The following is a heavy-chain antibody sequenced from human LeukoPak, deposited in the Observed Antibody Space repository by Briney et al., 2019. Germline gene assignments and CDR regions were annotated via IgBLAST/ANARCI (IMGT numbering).Heavy chain of an antibody. Sequence: GGSLRLSCAASGITFSNYWMSWVRQAPGKGLEWVANINQDSSEKYYVDSVKGRFTISRDNAKNSLYLQLNTLRPEDTAVYYCVQGWRDNWGQGTPVTVSS. J-gene: IGHJ4*02. CDR2: INQDSSEK. V-gene: IGHV3-7*01. CDR1: GITFSNYW. D-gene: IGHD2-15*01. CDR3: VQGWRDN.